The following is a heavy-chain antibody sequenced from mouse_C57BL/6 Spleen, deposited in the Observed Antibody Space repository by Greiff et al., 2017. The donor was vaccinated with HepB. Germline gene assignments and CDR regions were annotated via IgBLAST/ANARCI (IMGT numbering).Heavy chain of an antibody. J-gene: IGHJ2*01. D-gene: IGHD1-1*01. CDR2: IHPNSGST. CDR3: AFITTVVATNFDY. V-gene: IGHV1-64*01. Sequence: QVQLKQPGAELVKPGASVKLSCKASGYTFTSYWMHWVKQRPGQGLEWIGMIHPNSGSTNYNEKFKSKATLTVDKSSSTAYMQLSSLTSEDSAVYYCAFITTVVATNFDYWGQGTTLTVSS. CDR1: GYTFTSYW.